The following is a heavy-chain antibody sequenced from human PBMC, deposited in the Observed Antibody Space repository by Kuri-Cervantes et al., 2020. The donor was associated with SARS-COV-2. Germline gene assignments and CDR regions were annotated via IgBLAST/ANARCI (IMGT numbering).Heavy chain of an antibody. J-gene: IGHJ4*02. CDR3: ARTSEMGYYFDY. V-gene: IGHV4-34*01. CDR1: GFTFGDYA. D-gene: IGHD2-8*01. Sequence: GSLRLSCTASGFTFGDYAMSWIRQPPGKGLEWIGEINHSGSTNYNPSLKSRVTISVDTSKNQFSLKLSSVTAADTAVYYCARTSEMGYYFDYWGQGTLVTVSS. CDR2: INHSGST.